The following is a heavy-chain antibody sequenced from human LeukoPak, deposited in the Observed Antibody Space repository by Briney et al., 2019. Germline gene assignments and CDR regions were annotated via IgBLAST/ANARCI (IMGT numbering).Heavy chain of an antibody. CDR1: GIYD. CDR3: AKSNLYDSSGYYQS. J-gene: IGHJ5*02. D-gene: IGHD3-22*01. CDR2: ISDYNENT. V-gene: IGHV3-23*01. Sequence: SGGSLRLSCAASGIYDMSWVRQAPGKGLEWVSSISDYNENTYYADSVKGRFTMSRDNSRNTLYLQMNNLRAEDTAVYYCAKSNLYDSSGYYQSWGQGTLVTVS.